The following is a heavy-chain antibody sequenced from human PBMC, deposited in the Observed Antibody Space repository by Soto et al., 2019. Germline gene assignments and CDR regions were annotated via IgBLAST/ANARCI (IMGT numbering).Heavy chain of an antibody. J-gene: IGHJ4*02. D-gene: IGHD3-22*01. CDR2: ISSSSSTI. V-gene: IGHV3-48*01. Sequence: EVQLVESGGGLVRPGGSLRLSCAASGFTFSSFSLNWVCQAPGKGLEWVSYISSSSSTIYYADSVKGRFNISSDNAKNSLYLQMNSLRAEDTAVYYCARGAYYYDSSGLSYWGQGTLVTVSS. CDR1: GFTFSSFS. CDR3: ARGAYYYDSSGLSY.